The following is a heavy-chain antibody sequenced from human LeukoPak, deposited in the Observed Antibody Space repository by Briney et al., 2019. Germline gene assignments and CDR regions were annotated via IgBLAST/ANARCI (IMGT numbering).Heavy chain of an antibody. Sequence: PSETLSLTCTVSGGSISSYYWSWIRQPAGKGLEWIGRIYTSGSTNYNPSLKSRVTISVDTSKNQFSLKRSSVTAADTAVYYCARVSTTTVTNRYYYYGMDVWGQGTTVTVSS. CDR3: ARVSTTTVTNRYYYYGMDV. D-gene: IGHD4-17*01. J-gene: IGHJ6*02. CDR1: GGSISSYY. V-gene: IGHV4-4*07. CDR2: IYTSGST.